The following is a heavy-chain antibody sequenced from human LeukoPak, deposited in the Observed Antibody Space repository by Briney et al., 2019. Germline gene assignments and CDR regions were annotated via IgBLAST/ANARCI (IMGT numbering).Heavy chain of an antibody. V-gene: IGHV3-73*01. CDR3: SNDYGDYPWHN. CDR1: GFTFSNAW. CDR2: IRTKANIYAT. Sequence: GGSLRLSCAASGFTFSNAWMNWVRQASGKGLEWVGRIRTKANIYATANAASVKGRFTISRDDEKNTAYLQMNSLKTEDTAVYYCSNDYGDYPWHNWGQGTLVTVSS. J-gene: IGHJ4*02. D-gene: IGHD4-17*01.